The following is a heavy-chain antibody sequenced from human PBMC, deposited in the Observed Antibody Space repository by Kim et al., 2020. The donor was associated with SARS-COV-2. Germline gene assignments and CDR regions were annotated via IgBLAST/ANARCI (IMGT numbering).Heavy chain of an antibody. J-gene: IGHJ5*02. CDR1: GGSFSGYY. D-gene: IGHD2-2*02. CDR2: INHSGST. V-gene: IGHV4-34*01. CDR3: ARGPTGRRYQLLYAGPSRHKTFDP. Sequence: SETLSLTCAVYGGSFSGYYWSWIRQPPGKGLEWIGEINHSGSTNYNPSLKSRVTISVDTSKNQFSLKLSSVTAADTAVYYCARGPTGRRYQLLYAGPSRHKTFDPWGQGTLVTVSS.